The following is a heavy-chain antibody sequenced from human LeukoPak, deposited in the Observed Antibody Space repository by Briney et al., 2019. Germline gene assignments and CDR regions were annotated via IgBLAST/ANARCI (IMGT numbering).Heavy chain of an antibody. CDR1: GFTFSRDW. CDR2: INSDGSST. CDR3: ARDSPQCSGGYCYFVY. Sequence: PGGSLRLSCVASGFTFSRDWMHWVRQAPGKGLAWVSRINSDGSSTSYADSVKGRFTISRDNAKNTLYLQMNSLRVEDTAVYYCARDSPQCSGGYCYFVYWGQGTLVTVSS. V-gene: IGHV3-74*01. J-gene: IGHJ4*02. D-gene: IGHD2-15*01.